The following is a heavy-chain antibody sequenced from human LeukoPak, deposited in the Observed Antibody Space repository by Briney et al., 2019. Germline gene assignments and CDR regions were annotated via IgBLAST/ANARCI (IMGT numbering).Heavy chain of an antibody. Sequence: SETLSLTCTVSGGSISSYYWSWIRQPPGKGLEWIGYIYYSGSTNYNPSLKSRVTISVDTSKNQFSLKLRSVTAADTAVYYCARDRIAVGKDYYYYYMDVWGKGTTVTVSS. CDR1: GGSISSYY. CDR2: IYYSGST. CDR3: ARDRIAVGKDYYYYYMDV. V-gene: IGHV4-59*01. J-gene: IGHJ6*03. D-gene: IGHD6-19*01.